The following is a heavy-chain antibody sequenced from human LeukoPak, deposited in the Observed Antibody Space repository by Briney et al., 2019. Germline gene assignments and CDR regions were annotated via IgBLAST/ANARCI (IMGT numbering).Heavy chain of an antibody. CDR1: GGSVSSGSYY. D-gene: IGHD3-10*01. J-gene: IGHJ6*02. CDR3: ARGPGGSGTRPPYTFYYGMDV. Sequence: SETLSLTCIVSGGSVSSGSYYWSWIRQPPGKGLEWVGYIYYSGSTNYNPSLKSRVTISVDTSKNQFSLRLSSVTAADTAVYYCARGPGGSGTRPPYTFYYGMDVWGQGTTVTVSS. V-gene: IGHV4-61*01. CDR2: IYYSGST.